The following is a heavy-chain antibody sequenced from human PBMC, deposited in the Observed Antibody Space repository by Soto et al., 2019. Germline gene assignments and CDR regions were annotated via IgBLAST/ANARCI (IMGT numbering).Heavy chain of an antibody. J-gene: IGHJ6*02. CDR2: MNPNSGNT. CDR3: ASSGSYYYYYGMDV. CDR1: GYTFTSYD. D-gene: IGHD1-26*01. Sequence: QVQLVQSGAEVKKPGASVKVSCKASGYTFTSYDINWVRQATGQGLEWMGWMNPNSGNTGYAQKFQGRGTMTRNTSISTAYMELSSLRSEDTAVYYCASSGSYYYYYGMDVWGQGTTVTVSS. V-gene: IGHV1-8*01.